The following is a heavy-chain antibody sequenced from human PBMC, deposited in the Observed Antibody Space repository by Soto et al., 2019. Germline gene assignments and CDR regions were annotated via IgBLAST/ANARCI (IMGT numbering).Heavy chain of an antibody. J-gene: IGHJ4*02. CDR1: GGTFSSYA. D-gene: IGHD3-16*02. Sequence: QVQLVQSGAEVKKPGSSVKVSCKASGGTFSSYAISWVRQAPGQGLEWMGGIIPIFGTANYAQKFQGRVTITADETTCTGYKELSSLRSEDTAVYYCARKGEVSYVPVYWGQGTLVTVSS. V-gene: IGHV1-69*01. CDR2: IIPIFGTA. CDR3: ARKGEVSYVPVY.